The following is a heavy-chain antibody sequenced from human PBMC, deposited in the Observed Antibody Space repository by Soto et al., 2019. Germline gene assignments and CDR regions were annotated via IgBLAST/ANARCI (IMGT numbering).Heavy chain of an antibody. D-gene: IGHD2-2*01. Sequence: SETLSLTCAVSSGSISSSNWWSWVRQPPGKGLEWIGEIYHSGSTNYNPSLKSRVTISVDKSKNQFSLKLSSVTAADTDVYYCARVGLIGYCRSTSCYGFDPWGQGTLVTVSS. CDR2: IYHSGST. CDR3: ARVGLIGYCRSTSCYGFDP. CDR1: SGSISSSNW. V-gene: IGHV4-4*02. J-gene: IGHJ5*02.